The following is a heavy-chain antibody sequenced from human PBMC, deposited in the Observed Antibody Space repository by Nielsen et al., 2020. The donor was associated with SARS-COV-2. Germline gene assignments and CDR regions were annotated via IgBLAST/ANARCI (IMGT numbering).Heavy chain of an antibody. J-gene: IGHJ4*02. CDR2: ISYDGSNK. V-gene: IGHV3-30*18. D-gene: IGHD1-26*01. Sequence: GESLKISCAASGFTFSSYGMHWVRQAPGKGLEWVAVISYDGSNKYYADSVKGRFTISRDNSKNTLYLQMNSLRAEDTAVYYCAKDQVGFYWGQGTLVTVSS. CDR1: GFTFSSYG. CDR3: AKDQVGFY.